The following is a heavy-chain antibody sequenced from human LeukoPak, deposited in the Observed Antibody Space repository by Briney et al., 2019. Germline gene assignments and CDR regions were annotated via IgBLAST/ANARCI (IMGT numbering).Heavy chain of an antibody. D-gene: IGHD3-16*02. CDR3: ARATQRLGELSLSFDY. CDR2: MNPNSGNT. J-gene: IGHJ4*02. CDR1: GYTFTSYD. Sequence: ASVKVSCKASGYTFTSYDINWVRQATGQGLEWMGWMNPNSGNTGYAQKFQGRVTMTRNTSISTAYMELSSLRSEDTAVYYCARATQRLGELSLSFDYWGQGTLVTVSS. V-gene: IGHV1-8*01.